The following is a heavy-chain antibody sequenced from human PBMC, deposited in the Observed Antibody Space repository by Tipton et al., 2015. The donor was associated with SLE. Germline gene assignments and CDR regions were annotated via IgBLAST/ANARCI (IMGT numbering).Heavy chain of an antibody. Sequence: TLSLTCTVSGGSISSYYWSWIRQPPGKGLEWNGYIYYSGSTNYNPSLKSRVTISVDTSKNQFSLKLSSVTAADTAVYYCASSELSGVAATCDYWGQGTLVTVSS. CDR1: GGSISSYY. J-gene: IGHJ4*02. CDR3: ASSELSGVAATCDY. V-gene: IGHV4-59*01. D-gene: IGHD2-15*01. CDR2: IYYSGST.